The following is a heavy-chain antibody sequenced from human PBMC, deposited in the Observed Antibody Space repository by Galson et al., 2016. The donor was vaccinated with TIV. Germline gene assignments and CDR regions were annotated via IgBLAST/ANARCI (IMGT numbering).Heavy chain of an antibody. J-gene: IGHJ4*02. CDR2: ITPMFGST. CDR1: GDKFSIHA. V-gene: IGHV1-69*13. Sequence: SVKVSCKASGDKFSIHAIHWVRQAPGQGLEWMGRITPMFGSTNYAPKFQGRVTITADESTSTAYMELSSLRSEDTAVYYCARAPRSYEANYDYWGQGALVTVAS. CDR3: ARAPRSYEANYDY. D-gene: IGHD5-18*01.